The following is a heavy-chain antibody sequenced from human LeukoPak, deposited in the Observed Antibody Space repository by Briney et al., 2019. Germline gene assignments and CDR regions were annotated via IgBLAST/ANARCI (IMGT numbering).Heavy chain of an antibody. CDR3: ARVDYAYYYYYMDV. CDR2: IKQDGSEK. D-gene: IGHD4-17*01. J-gene: IGHJ6*03. V-gene: IGHV3-7*01. Sequence: PGGSLRLSCAASGFTFSSYSMNWVRQAPGKGLEWVANIKQDGSEKYYVDSVKGRFTISRDNAKNSLYLQMNSLRAEDTAVYYCARVDYAYYYYYMDVWGKGTTVTISS. CDR1: GFTFSSYS.